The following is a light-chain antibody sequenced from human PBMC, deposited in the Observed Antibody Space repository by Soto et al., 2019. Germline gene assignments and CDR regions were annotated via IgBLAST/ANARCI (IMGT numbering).Light chain of an antibody. J-gene: IGKJ4*01. CDR3: QQYVTSPLT. V-gene: IGKV3-20*01. CDR1: QSVSSGY. Sequence: EIVLTQSPGTLSLSPGAIATLSCRASQSVSSGYLAWYQQKPGQAPRLLIYGASSRATGIPDRFSGSGSGTDFTLTISGLEPEDFAVYYCQQYVTSPLTFGGGTKVEIK. CDR2: GAS.